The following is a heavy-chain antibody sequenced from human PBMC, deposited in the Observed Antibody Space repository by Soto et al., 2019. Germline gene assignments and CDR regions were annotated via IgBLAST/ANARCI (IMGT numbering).Heavy chain of an antibody. CDR3: AKDESRRNRRYFDL. J-gene: IGHJ2*01. Sequence: ESGGGLVQPGGSLRLSCAASGFTFSSYAMYWVRQAPGKGLEWVSVISGSGGSTYYADSVKGRFTISRDNSKSTLYLQMNILRAEDTAVYYCAKDESRRNRRYFDLWGRGTLVTVSS. CDR1: GFTFSSYA. D-gene: IGHD4-4*01. V-gene: IGHV3-23*01. CDR2: ISGSGGST.